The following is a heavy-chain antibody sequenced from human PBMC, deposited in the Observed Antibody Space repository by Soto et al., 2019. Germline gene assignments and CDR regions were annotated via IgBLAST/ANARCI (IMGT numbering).Heavy chain of an antibody. CDR3: ALLFRGIAVAGTGAPKVYGMDV. D-gene: IGHD6-19*01. CDR2: ISYDGSNK. CDR1: GFTFSSYG. J-gene: IGHJ6*02. Sequence: GGSLRLSCAASGFTFSSYGMHWVRQAPGKGLEWVAVISYDGSNKYYADSVKGRFTISRDNSKNTLYLQMNSLRAEDTAVYYCALLFRGIAVAGTGAPKVYGMDVWGQGTTVTVSS. V-gene: IGHV3-30*03.